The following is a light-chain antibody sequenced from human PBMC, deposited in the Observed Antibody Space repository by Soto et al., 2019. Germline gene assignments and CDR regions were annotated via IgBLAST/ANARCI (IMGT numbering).Light chain of an antibody. V-gene: IGKV1-9*01. CDR1: QRTNSF. Sequence: DIPLTQSPSFLSASVGDRVTITCRASQRTNSFLAWYQQTPGKAPNLLIYAASTLQTGVPSRFSGSESGTEFTLTISSLQPEDFATYYCQQLNSYPITFGQGTRLEIK. CDR2: AAS. CDR3: QQLNSYPIT. J-gene: IGKJ5*01.